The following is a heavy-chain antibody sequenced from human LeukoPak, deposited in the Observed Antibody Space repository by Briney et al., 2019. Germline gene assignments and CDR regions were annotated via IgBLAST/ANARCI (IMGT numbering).Heavy chain of an antibody. CDR2: ISGSGDNT. CDR1: GFTFSSYE. CDR3: ANARLVDTAFGFDY. J-gene: IGHJ4*02. V-gene: IGHV3-23*01. Sequence: GGSLRLSCAASGFTFSSYEMNWVRQAPGKGLEWVSTISGSGDNTYYADSVKGRFTLSRDNSKNTLYLQMNSLRAEDTAVYYCANARLVDTAFGFDYWGQGTLVTVSS. D-gene: IGHD5-18*01.